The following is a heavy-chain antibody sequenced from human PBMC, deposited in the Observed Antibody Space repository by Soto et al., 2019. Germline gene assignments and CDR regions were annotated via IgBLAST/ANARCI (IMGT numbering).Heavy chain of an antibody. D-gene: IGHD3-10*01. CDR1: GYTFTSYD. CDR3: ARRGILGSGSYYNWFDP. CDR2: MNPNSGNT. V-gene: IGHV1-8*01. J-gene: IGHJ5*02. Sequence: ASVKVSCKASGYTFTSYDINWVRQATGQGLEWMGWMNPNSGNTGYAQKFQGRVTMTRNTSISTAYMELSSLRSEDTAVYYCARRGILGSGSYYNWFDPWGQGTLVTVSS.